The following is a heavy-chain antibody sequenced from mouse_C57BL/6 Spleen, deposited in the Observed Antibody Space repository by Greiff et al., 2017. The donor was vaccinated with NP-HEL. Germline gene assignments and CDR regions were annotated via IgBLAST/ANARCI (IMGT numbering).Heavy chain of an antibody. CDR3: ANYGSSSYAMDY. CDR2: INPNNGGT. Sequence: EVQLQQSGPELVKPGASVKISCKASGYTFTDYYMNWVKQSHGKSLEWIGDINPNNGGTSYNQKFKGKATLTVDKSSSTAYMELRSLTSEDSAVYYCANYGSSSYAMDYWGQGTSVTVSS. V-gene: IGHV1-26*01. CDR1: GYTFTDYY. D-gene: IGHD1-1*01. J-gene: IGHJ4*01.